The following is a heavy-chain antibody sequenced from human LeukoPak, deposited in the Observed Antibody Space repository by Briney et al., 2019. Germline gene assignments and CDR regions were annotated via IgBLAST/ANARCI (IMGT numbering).Heavy chain of an antibody. Sequence: SGTLSLTCTVSGYSISSGYYWGWIRQPPGKGLEWIGSIYHSGSTYYNPSLKSRVTISVDTSKNQFSLKLSSVTAADTAVYYCARDSAWFDPWGQGTLVTVSS. V-gene: IGHV4-38-2*02. CDR2: IYHSGST. CDR1: GYSISSGYY. J-gene: IGHJ5*02. CDR3: ARDSAWFDP. D-gene: IGHD6-19*01.